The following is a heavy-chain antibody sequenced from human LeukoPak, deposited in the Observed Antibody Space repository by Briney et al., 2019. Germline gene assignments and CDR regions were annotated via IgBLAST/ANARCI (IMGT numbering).Heavy chain of an antibody. CDR1: GGSISSSGYY. D-gene: IGHD5-24*01. CDR3: AREGYNRLDY. J-gene: IGHJ4*02. Sequence: SETLSLTCTVSGGSISSSGYYWAWIRQLPGKGLDWIGYMSYSGSTSYNPSLESRAIISVDTTKNQLSLKLSSVTAADTAVYYCAREGYNRLDYWGQGTLVTVSS. CDR2: MSYSGST. V-gene: IGHV4-31*02.